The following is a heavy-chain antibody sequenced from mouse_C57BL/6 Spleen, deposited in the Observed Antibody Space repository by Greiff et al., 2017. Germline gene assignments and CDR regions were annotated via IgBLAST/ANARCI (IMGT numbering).Heavy chain of an antibody. CDR1: GFTFSNYW. V-gene: IGHV6-3*01. CDR2: IRLNCGNYAT. Sequence: EVMLVEPGGGLVQPGGSMKLSCVASGFTFSNYWMTWVRQSPEKGLEWVAQIRLNCGNYATHYAVTVKGRFTISRKDSKSIVYLQMNNLRAEETGNYYCTSPWFCYRGQGTLVSVSA. J-gene: IGHJ3*01. CDR3: TSPWFCY.